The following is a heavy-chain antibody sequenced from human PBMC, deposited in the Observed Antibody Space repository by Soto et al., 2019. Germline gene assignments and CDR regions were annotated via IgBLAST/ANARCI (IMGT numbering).Heavy chain of an antibody. J-gene: IGHJ4*02. Sequence: SETLSLTCAVYGGSFSGYYWSWIRQPPGKGLEWIGEINHSGSTNYNPSLKSRVTISVDTSKNQFSLKLSSVTAADTAVYYCARFFPPRQMTTVGYFDYWGQGTLVTVSS. D-gene: IGHD4-4*01. CDR3: ARFFPPRQMTTVGYFDY. CDR2: INHSGST. CDR1: GGSFSGYY. V-gene: IGHV4-34*01.